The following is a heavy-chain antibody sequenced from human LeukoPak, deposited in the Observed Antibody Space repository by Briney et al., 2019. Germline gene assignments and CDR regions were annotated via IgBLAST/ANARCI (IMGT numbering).Heavy chain of an antibody. CDR2: ISGSGGST. Sequence: GGSLRLSCAASGFTFSSYAMSWVRQAPGKGLEWVSAISGSGGSTYYADSVKGRFTISRDNSKNTLYLQMNSLRAEDTAVYYCAKGEYYDFWSGYRYFDDWGQGTLVTVSS. D-gene: IGHD3-3*01. CDR3: AKGEYYDFWSGYRYFDD. V-gene: IGHV3-23*01. CDR1: GFTFSSYA. J-gene: IGHJ4*02.